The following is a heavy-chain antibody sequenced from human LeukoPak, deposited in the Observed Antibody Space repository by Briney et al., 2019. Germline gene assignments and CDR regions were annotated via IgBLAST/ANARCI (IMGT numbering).Heavy chain of an antibody. CDR3: ARVAKVVPAARAQPHYYYYMDV. CDR1: VYTFTGYY. Sequence: ASVKVSCKASVYTFTGYYMHWVRQAPGQGLEWMGRINPNSGGTNYAQKFQGRVTMTRDTSISTAYMELSRLRSDDTAVYYCARVAKVVPAARAQPHYYYYMDVWGKGTTVTVSS. J-gene: IGHJ6*03. CDR2: INPNSGGT. V-gene: IGHV1-2*06. D-gene: IGHD2-2*01.